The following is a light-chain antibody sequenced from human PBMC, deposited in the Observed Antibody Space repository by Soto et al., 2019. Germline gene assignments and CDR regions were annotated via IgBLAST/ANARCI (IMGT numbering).Light chain of an antibody. J-gene: IGLJ1*01. CDR2: EVS. CDR1: SSDVGTYNY. Sequence: QSALTQPPSASGSPGQSVTISCTGTSSDVGTYNYVSWHQQHPGKAPKLLIYEVSKRPSGVPDRFSGSKSGNTASLTVSGLQAEDEANYYCISYARSDTDVFGTGTKLTVL. CDR3: ISYARSDTDV. V-gene: IGLV2-8*01.